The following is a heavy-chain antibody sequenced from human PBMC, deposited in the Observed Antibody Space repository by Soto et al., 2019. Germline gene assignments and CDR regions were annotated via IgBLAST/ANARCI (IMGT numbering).Heavy chain of an antibody. J-gene: IGHJ4*02. D-gene: IGHD4-4*01. V-gene: IGHV6-1*01. CDR3: ARDPPGFHSAFDF. CDR2: TYYRSRWYS. Sequence: SQTLSLTCAISGDSVSSNGAAWNWIRQSPSRGLEWLGRTYYRSRWYSDYAPSVKSRITVNPDTSQNQFSLQLYSVTPEDTAIYCCARDPPGFHSAFDFWGQGTLVTVSS. CDR1: GDSVSSNGAA.